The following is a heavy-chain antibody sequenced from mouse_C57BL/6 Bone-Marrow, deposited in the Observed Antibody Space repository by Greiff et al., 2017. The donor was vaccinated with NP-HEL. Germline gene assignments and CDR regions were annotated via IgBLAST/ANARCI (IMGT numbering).Heavy chain of an antibody. CDR1: GYTFTSYG. CDR2: IYPRSGNT. CDR3: ARDTTVVAHFDY. J-gene: IGHJ2*01. Sequence: VQLVESGAELARPGASVKLSCKASGYTFTSYGISWVKQRTGQGLEWIGEIYPRSGNTYYNEKFKGKATLTADKSSSTAYMELRSLTSEDSAVYFCARDTTVVAHFDYWGQGTTLTVSS. D-gene: IGHD1-1*01. V-gene: IGHV1-81*01.